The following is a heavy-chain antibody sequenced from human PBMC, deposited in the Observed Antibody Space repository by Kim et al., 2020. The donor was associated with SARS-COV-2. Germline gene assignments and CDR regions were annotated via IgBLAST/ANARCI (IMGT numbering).Heavy chain of an antibody. Sequence: GGSLRLSCAASGFTFRSYVMTWVRQAPGKGLEWISIISGSGGSTYYADSVKGRFTISRDNSKNTLYVQMNSLRAEDTAVYYCAKGYSNSWYGGFDNWGQGTLVTVSS. CDR2: ISGSGGST. CDR1: GFTFRSYV. J-gene: IGHJ4*02. CDR3: AKGYSNSWYGGFDN. V-gene: IGHV3-23*01. D-gene: IGHD6-13*01.